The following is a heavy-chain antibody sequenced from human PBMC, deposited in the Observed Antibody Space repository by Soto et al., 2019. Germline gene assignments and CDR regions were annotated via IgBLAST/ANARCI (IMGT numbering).Heavy chain of an antibody. CDR2: INHSGST. CDR3: ARRRYTAMVNFDY. V-gene: IGHV4-34*01. Sequence: SETLSLTCXVYGGSFSGYYWSWIRQPPGKGLEWIGEINHSGSTNYNPSLKSRVTISVDTSKNQFSLKLSSVTAADTAVYYCARRRYTAMVNFDYWGQGTLVTVSS. J-gene: IGHJ4*02. D-gene: IGHD5-18*01. CDR1: GGSFSGYY.